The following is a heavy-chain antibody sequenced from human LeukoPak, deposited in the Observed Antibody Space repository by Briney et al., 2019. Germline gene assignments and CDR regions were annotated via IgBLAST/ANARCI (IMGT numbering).Heavy chain of an antibody. CDR3: ARDYSGYEFDY. J-gene: IGHJ4*02. Sequence: SETLSLPCTVSGDSISSYFWCWIRQPPGKGLEWIGCLYYSGRTNYSPSLTSRVTLSADTSKNQFSLKLNSVTAADSAIYYCARDYSGYEFDYWGQGTLVTVSS. D-gene: IGHD5-12*01. CDR1: GDSISSYF. V-gene: IGHV4-59*01. CDR2: LYYSGRT.